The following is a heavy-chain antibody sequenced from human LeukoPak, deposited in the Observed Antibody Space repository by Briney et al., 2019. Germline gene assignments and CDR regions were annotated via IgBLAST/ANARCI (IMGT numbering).Heavy chain of an antibody. D-gene: IGHD3-3*01. V-gene: IGHV3-49*04. J-gene: IGHJ4*02. CDR3: TRDLSYYDFWSDFGGIDY. Sequence: GGSLRLPCTASGFTFGDYAMSWVRQAPGKGLEWVGFIRSKAYGGTTEYAASVKGRFTISRDDSKSIAYLQMNSLKTEDTAVYYCTRDLSYYDFWSDFGGIDYWGQGTLVTVSS. CDR2: IRSKAYGGTT. CDR1: GFTFGDYA.